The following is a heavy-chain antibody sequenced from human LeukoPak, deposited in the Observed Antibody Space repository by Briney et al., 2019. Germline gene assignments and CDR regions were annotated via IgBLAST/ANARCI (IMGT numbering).Heavy chain of an antibody. CDR3: ARVRGSYYYDSSGYFPFDY. CDR1: GYTFTDYY. CDR2: INPNSGGT. V-gene: IGHV1-2*02. J-gene: IGHJ4*02. D-gene: IGHD3-22*01. Sequence: ASVKVSCKASGYTFTDYYMHWVRQAPGQGLEWMGWINPNSGGTNYAQKFQGRVTMTRDTSISTAYMELSRLRSDDTAVYYCARVRGSYYYDSSGYFPFDYWGQGTLVTVSS.